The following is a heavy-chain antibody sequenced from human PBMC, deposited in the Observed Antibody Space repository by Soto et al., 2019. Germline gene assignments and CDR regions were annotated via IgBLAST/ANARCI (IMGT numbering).Heavy chain of an antibody. CDR1: GYTFTSYG. CDR2: ISAYNGNT. CDR3: ARESKYSSGWYENYYYYYYMDV. J-gene: IGHJ6*03. Sequence: ASVKVSCKASGYTFTSYGISWVRQAPGQGLEWMGWISAYNGNTNYAQELQGRVTMTTDTSTSTAYMELKSLRSDDTAVYYCARESKYSSGWYENYYYYYYMDVWGKGTTVTVSS. D-gene: IGHD6-19*01. V-gene: IGHV1-18*01.